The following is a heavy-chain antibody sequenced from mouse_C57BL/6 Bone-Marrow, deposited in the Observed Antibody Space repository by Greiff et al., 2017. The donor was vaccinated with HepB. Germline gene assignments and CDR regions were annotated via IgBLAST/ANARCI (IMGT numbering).Heavy chain of an antibody. CDR2: IDPETGGT. D-gene: IGHD2-5*01. CDR1: GYTFTDYE. V-gene: IGHV1-15*01. J-gene: IGHJ3*01. CDR3: TSEDSNPAWFAY. Sequence: QVQLQQPGAELVRPGASVTLSCKASGYTFTDYEMHWVKQTPVHGLEWIGAIDPETGGTAYNQKFKGKAILTADKSSSTAYMELRSLTSEDSAVYYCTSEDSNPAWFAYWGQGTLVTVSA.